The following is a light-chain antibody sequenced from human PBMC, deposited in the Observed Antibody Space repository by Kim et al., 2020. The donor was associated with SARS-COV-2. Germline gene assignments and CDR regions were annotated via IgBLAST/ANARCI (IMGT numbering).Light chain of an antibody. Sequence: SHGERATRRCRASQTFGGGYLAWYQQKPGQAPRLLISGASSRATDIPVRFSGSASGTDFTLTISRLEPEDFAVYYCQQYGTSPWTFGQGTKVDIK. CDR3: QQYGTSPWT. CDR2: GAS. CDR1: QTFGGGY. V-gene: IGKV3-20*01. J-gene: IGKJ1*01.